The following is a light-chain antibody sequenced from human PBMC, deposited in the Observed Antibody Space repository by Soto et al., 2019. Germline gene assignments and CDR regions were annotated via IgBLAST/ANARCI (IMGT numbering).Light chain of an antibody. J-gene: IGKJ4*01. CDR2: DTF. CDR3: QQYNSYSPLT. CDR1: QDISSW. V-gene: IGKV1-5*01. Sequence: DIQMTQSPSSLSASIGDRVTITCRASQDISSWLAGYQQKPGKAPKLLMFDTFSLESGVPSRFSGSRSGTEFTLTISSLQPDDYATYYCQQYNSYSPLTFGGGTKVEIK.